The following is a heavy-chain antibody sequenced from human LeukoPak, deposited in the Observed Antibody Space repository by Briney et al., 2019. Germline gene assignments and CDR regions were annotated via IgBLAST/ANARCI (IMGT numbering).Heavy chain of an antibody. Sequence: GRSLRLSCAASGFTFSSYGMHWVRQAPGKGLEWVAVISYDGSNKYYADSVKGRFTISRDNSKNTLYLQMNSLRAEDTAVYYCAGPLGYCSGGSCYGAYRGQGTLVTVSS. D-gene: IGHD2-15*01. J-gene: IGHJ4*02. CDR2: ISYDGSNK. V-gene: IGHV3-30*03. CDR1: GFTFSSYG. CDR3: AGPLGYCSGGSCYGAY.